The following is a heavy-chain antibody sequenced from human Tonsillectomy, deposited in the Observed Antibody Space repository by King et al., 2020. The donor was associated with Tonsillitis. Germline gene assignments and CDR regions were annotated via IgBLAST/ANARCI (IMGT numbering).Heavy chain of an antibody. CDR2: INWNGGST. V-gene: IGHV3-20*01. CDR1: GFTFDDYG. Sequence: QLVQSGGGVVRPGGSLRLSCAASGFTFDDYGMSWVRQAPGKGLEWVSGINWNGGSTGYADSVKGRFTISRDNAKNSLYLQMNSLRAEDTALYHWASDGPGATGHYYYCALDVWGQGTTVTVSS. CDR3: ASDGPGATGHYYYCALDV. J-gene: IGHJ6*02. D-gene: IGHD3-10*01.